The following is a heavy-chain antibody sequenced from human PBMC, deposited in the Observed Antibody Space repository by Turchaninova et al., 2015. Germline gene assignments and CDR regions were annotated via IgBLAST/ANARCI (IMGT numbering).Heavy chain of an antibody. D-gene: IGHD3-10*01. V-gene: IGHV4-4*02. J-gene: IGHJ4*02. CDR3: ARRPKYGSGSYYKGFDY. CDR2: IYHSGGN. CDR1: WCSIISGHW. Sequence: QVQLQESGPGLVKPSGTLSLPCPVSWCSIISGHWWSWGRPPPGKGLELIGEIYHSGGNNYSPSLKSRVTISLDESKNQFSLMLTSVTAADTAFYYCARRPKYGSGSYYKGFDYWGQGTLVTVSS.